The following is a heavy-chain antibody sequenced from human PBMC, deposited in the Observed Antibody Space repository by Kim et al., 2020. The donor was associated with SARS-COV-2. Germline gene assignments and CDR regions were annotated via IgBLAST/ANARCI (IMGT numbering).Heavy chain of an antibody. Sequence: SETLSLTCTVSGGSISSYYWSWIRQPPGKGLEWIGDIYYSGSTNYNPSLKGRVTISVDTSKNQFSLKLSSVTAADTAVYYCARDHRSSWSAYGMDVWGQGTTVTVSS. V-gene: IGHV4-59*01. CDR3: ARDHRSSWSAYGMDV. J-gene: IGHJ6*02. CDR2: IYYSGST. D-gene: IGHD6-13*01. CDR1: GGSISSYY.